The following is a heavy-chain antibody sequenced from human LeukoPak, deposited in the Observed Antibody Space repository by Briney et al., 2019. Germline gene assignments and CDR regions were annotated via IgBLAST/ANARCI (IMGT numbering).Heavy chain of an antibody. CDR3: AREEWYYFDY. Sequence: PEGSLRLSCVASGFTFNTYAIHWVRQAPGKGLEWVAVISYDGSNTYYEDSVKGRFTISRDNSKNTLYLQMNSLRAEDMAVYYCAREEWYYFDYWGQGTLVTVSS. CDR1: GFTFNTYA. J-gene: IGHJ4*02. CDR2: ISYDGSNT. V-gene: IGHV3-30-3*01. D-gene: IGHD3-3*01.